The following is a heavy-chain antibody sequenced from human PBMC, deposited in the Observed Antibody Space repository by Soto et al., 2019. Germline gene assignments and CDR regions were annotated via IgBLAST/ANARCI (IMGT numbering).Heavy chain of an antibody. CDR3: ARPGPGSAYCSGGSCYFDWFDP. CDR2: IYHSGST. V-gene: IGHV4-30-2*01. CDR1: GGSISSGGYS. J-gene: IGHJ5*02. Sequence: SETLSLTCAVSGGSISSGGYSRSWIRQPPGKGLEWIGYIYHSGSTYYNPSLKSRVTISVDRSKNQFSLKLSSVTAADTAVYYCARPGPGSAYCSGGSCYFDWFDPWGQGTLVTVSS. D-gene: IGHD2-15*01.